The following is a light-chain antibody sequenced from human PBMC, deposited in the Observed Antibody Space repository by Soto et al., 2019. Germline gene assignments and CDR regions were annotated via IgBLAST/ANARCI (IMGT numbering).Light chain of an antibody. CDR3: QQYNNSPFT. CDR2: DIS. J-gene: IGKJ3*01. Sequence: ISLTQSPAILSLFPGERATLSCMAAQGVTTYFAWYQLRPGQPPRLLIYDISTRATGVPARFSGTGSGTDFTLTISRLESEDFAVYFCQQYNNSPFTFGPGT. CDR1: QGVTTY. V-gene: IGKV3-15*01.